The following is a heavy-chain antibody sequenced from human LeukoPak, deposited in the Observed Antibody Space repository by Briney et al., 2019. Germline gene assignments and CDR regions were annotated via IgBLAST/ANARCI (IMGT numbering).Heavy chain of an antibody. CDR2: ISGSGGST. CDR3: VVTAISYYYYYMDV. CDR1: GFTFSSYA. D-gene: IGHD2-21*02. J-gene: IGHJ6*03. V-gene: IGHV3-23*01. Sequence: PGGPLRLSCAASGFTFSSYAMSWVRQAPGKGLEWVSAISGSGGSTYYADSVKGRFTISRDNSKNTLYLQMNSLRAEDTAVYYCVVTAISYYYYYMDVWGKGTTVTVSS.